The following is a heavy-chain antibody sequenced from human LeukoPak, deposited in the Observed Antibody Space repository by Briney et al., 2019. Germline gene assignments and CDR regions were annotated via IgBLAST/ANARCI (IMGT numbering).Heavy chain of an antibody. Sequence: GGSLRLSCAASGFTFSSYWMSWVRQAPGKGLEWVANIKQDGSEKYYVDSVKGRFTISRDNAKNSLYLQMNSLRAEDTVVYYCASTKNYGGNPSDYWGQGTLVTVSS. V-gene: IGHV3-7*01. J-gene: IGHJ4*02. CDR3: ASTKNYGGNPSDY. CDR2: IKQDGSEK. CDR1: GFTFSSYW. D-gene: IGHD4-23*01.